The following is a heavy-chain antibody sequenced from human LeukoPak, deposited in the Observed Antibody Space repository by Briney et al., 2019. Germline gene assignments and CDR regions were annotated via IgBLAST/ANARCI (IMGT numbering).Heavy chain of an antibody. D-gene: IGHD3-22*01. CDR2: ISGSGGST. CDR3: AKVGGVLDYYDSSGYYPDY. J-gene: IGHJ4*02. CDR1: GFTFSSYA. V-gene: IGHV3-23*01. Sequence: PGGSLRLSCAASGFTFSSYAMSWVRQAPGKGLEWVSAISGSGGSTYYADSVKGRFTISRDNSKNTLYLQMNSLRAEDTAVYYCAKVGGVLDYYDSSGYYPDYWGQGTLVTVSS.